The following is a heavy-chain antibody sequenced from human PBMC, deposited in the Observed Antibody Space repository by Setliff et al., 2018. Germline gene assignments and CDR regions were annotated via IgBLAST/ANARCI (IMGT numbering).Heavy chain of an antibody. D-gene: IGHD6-13*01. J-gene: IGHJ5*02. Sequence: ASVKVSCKSSGYIFTDYYVHWVRQAPGQGLEWMGWINPHGGGTTFAQKFQGRVTVTTDSSITTAYLKLSSLTSDDTAVYYCARGRRGSTWTSDLWGQGTLVTVSS. V-gene: IGHV1-2*02. CDR2: INPHGGGT. CDR1: GYIFTDYY. CDR3: ARGRRGSTWTSDL.